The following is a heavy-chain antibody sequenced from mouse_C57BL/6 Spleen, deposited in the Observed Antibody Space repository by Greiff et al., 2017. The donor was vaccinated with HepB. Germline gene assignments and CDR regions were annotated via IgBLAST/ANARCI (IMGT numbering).Heavy chain of an antibody. CDR3: ASLHYYGSSYGAY. CDR1: GYAFSSSW. J-gene: IGHJ3*01. D-gene: IGHD1-1*01. Sequence: QVQLQQSGPELVKPGASVKISCKASGYAFSSSWMNWVKQRPGKGLEWIGRIYPGDGDTNYNGKFKGKATLTADKSSSTAYMQLSSLTSEDSAVYFCASLHYYGSSYGAYWGQGTLVTVSA. V-gene: IGHV1-82*01. CDR2: IYPGDGDT.